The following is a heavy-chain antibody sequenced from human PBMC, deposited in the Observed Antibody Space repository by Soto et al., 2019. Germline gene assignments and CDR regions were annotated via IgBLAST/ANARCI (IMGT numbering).Heavy chain of an antibody. V-gene: IGHV4-39*01. CDR2: IYYSGST. D-gene: IGHD5-18*01. Sequence: SETLSLTCTVSGGSISSSSYYWGWIRQPPGKGLEWIGSIYYSGSTYYNPSLKSRVTISVDTSKNQFSLKLSSVTAADTAVYYCARHSGYSYGYRLYYYHGMDVWGQGTTVTVSS. CDR1: GGSISSSSYY. J-gene: IGHJ6*02. CDR3: ARHSGYSYGYRLYYYHGMDV.